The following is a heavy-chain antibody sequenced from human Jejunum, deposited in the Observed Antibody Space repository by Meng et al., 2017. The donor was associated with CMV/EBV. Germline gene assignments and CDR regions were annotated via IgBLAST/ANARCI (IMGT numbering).Heavy chain of an antibody. V-gene: IGHV2-5*02. D-gene: IGHD6-13*01. CDR3: AYRPHFSSTCNVGWFGP. J-gene: IGHJ5*02. CDR2: ISWDDDR. CDR1: FTLSTSGIG. Sequence: FTLSTSGIGLGCIRQPPSKALQSLAIISWDDDRRYHPSLNSRLTISKDASRNQVFLTMTNMDPVHTATYYRAYRPHFSSTCNVGWFGPWGQGTLVTVSS.